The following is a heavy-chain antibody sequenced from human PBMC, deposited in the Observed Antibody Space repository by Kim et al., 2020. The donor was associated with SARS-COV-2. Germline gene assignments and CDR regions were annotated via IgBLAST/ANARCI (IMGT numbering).Heavy chain of an antibody. CDR2: IYPDDYP. V-gene: IGHV3-53*01. CDR3: GRLDFGDDY. D-gene: IGHD4-17*01. Sequence: GGSLRLSCAASGFTVSSYVMSWVRQTPGKGLEWVSLIYPDDYPYYADSVKGRITISRDTSESTLYLQMNSLRADDTAVYYCGRLDFGDDYWGQGTLVTVSS. J-gene: IGHJ4*02. CDR1: GFTVSSYV.